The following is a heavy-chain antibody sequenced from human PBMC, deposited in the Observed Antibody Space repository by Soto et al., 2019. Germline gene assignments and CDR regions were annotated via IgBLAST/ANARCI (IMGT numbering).Heavy chain of an antibody. J-gene: IGHJ5*01. CDR1: GYIFSSYG. Sequence: GXSVKVSCKAQGYIFSSYGVCVVQQAPGHGLECMGLINVYNGDRKVAQKFQDRVSLTTDTATDTAYMELKSLRSGDTAVYHCARLKLGGDRMLKWFDSWCQGTLVTVSS. CDR2: INVYNGDR. CDR3: ARLKLGGDRMLKWFDS. V-gene: IGHV1-18*01. D-gene: IGHD2-21*02.